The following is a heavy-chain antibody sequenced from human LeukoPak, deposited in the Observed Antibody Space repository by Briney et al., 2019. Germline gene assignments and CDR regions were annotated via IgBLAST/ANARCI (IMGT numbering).Heavy chain of an antibody. V-gene: IGHV4-39*01. CDR1: GGSISSSSYY. CDR2: IYFTGSS. D-gene: IGHD6-19*01. J-gene: IGHJ4*02. Sequence: SETLSLTCTVSGGSISSSSYYWGWIRQPPGKELEWIGSIYFTGSSYYNPSLKSRVTISVDTSKNQLSLKVRSVTAADTAVYYCARQPAQSGWSNWGQGTLVTVSS. CDR3: ARQPAQSGWSN.